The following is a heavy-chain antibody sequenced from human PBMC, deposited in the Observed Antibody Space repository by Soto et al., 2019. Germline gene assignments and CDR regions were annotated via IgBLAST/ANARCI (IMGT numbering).Heavy chain of an antibody. V-gene: IGHV3-7*01. CDR1: GFTFSTFW. Sequence: EVHLMESGGGLVQPGGSLRLSCAASGFTFSTFWMDWVRQTPGKGLEWVANINQDGSEKNYVDSVKGRFTIYRDNAKNSLYLQMSSLTAEDSALYYCSRSLNSWGQGTLVTVSS. CDR2: INQDGSEK. J-gene: IGHJ4*02. CDR3: SRSLNS.